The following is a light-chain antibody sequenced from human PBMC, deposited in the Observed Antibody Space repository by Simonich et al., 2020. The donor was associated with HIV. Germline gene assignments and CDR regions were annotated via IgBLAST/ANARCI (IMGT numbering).Light chain of an antibody. CDR2: KDS. V-gene: IGLV3-27*01. CDR3: YSAADNNSV. Sequence: SYELTQPSSVSVSPGQTARTTCSGDVLAKKYARWFHQKPGQAPVMVIYKDSERPSGIPERFAGSSSGTTVTLTISGAQVEDEADYYCYSAADNNSVFGGGTKLTVL. CDR1: VLAKKY. J-gene: IGLJ3*02.